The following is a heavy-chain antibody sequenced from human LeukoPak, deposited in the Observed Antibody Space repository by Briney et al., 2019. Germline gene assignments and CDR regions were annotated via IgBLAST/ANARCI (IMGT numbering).Heavy chain of an antibody. D-gene: IGHD1-1*01. Sequence: GGSLRLSCAASGFTFSSYAMHWVRQAPGKGLEWVALISHDGGNAEYVESVTGRFTISRDNSKNMVYLEVTSLRSDDTAVYYCARGTLELDYWGLGTLVIVSS. J-gene: IGHJ4*02. V-gene: IGHV3-30-3*01. CDR1: GFTFSSYA. CDR2: ISHDGGNA. CDR3: ARGTLELDY.